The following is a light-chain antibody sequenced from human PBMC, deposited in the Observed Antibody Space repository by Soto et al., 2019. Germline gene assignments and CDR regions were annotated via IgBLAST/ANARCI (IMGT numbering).Light chain of an antibody. Sequence: QLVLTQPPSVSGAPGQRVTISCTGSSSNIGTHYDVNWYQQLPGTAPKLIIFENNKRPSGVPDRFSGSKSGTSASLAITGLQAEDEADYYCQSYDTRLAVFGGGTKLTVL. CDR3: QSYDTRLAV. CDR1: SSNIGTHYD. CDR2: ENN. V-gene: IGLV1-40*01. J-gene: IGLJ2*01.